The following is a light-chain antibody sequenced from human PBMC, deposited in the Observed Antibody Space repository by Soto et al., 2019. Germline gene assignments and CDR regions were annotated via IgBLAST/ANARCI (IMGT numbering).Light chain of an antibody. CDR2: GAS. CDR3: QHYNNWPPYS. Sequence: ETVMTQSPDTLSVSPGESATLSCRASRDVSTNLAWFQQKPGQTPRLVLYGASKRATGIPARFSGSGSGTHFTLTISSLQSEDFGVYYCQHYNNWPPYSFGQGTNVEIK. CDR1: RDVSTN. J-gene: IGKJ2*03. V-gene: IGKV3-15*01.